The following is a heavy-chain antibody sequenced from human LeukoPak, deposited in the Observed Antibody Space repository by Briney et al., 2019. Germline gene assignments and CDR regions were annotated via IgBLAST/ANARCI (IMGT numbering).Heavy chain of an antibody. Sequence: SETLSLTCAVSGGSISSGGYSWSWIRQPPGKGLEWIGYIYHSGSTYYNPSLKSRVTISVDRSKNQFSLKLSSVTAADTAVYYCARLLRWEPRDAFDIWGQGTMVTVSS. CDR1: GGSISSGGYS. CDR3: ARLLRWEPRDAFDI. J-gene: IGHJ3*02. D-gene: IGHD2-21*01. CDR2: IYHSGST. V-gene: IGHV4-30-2*01.